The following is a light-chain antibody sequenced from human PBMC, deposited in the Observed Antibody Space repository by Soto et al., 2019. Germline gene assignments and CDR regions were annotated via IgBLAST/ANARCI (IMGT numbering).Light chain of an antibody. CDR2: GAS. CDR3: QQYDDWPLT. CDR1: QSVSGN. Sequence: EIVMTQSPDTLSVSPGERATLSCRASQSVSGNLAWFQQKPGQAPRLLFSGASTRATGVPVRFSASGYGTDFTLTISSLQSEDFVVYYCQQYDDWPLTFGQGTRLDI. V-gene: IGKV3-15*01. J-gene: IGKJ5*01.